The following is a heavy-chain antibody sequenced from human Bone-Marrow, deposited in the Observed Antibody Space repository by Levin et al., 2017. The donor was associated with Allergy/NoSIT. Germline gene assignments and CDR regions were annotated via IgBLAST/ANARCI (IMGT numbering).Heavy chain of an antibody. CDR1: GYTFTSYA. V-gene: IGHV1-3*01. CDR3: ARVWLAAAATYSSGWANWFDP. Sequence: GESLKISCKASGYTFTSYAMHWVRQAPGQRLEWMGWINAGNGNTKYSQKFQGRVTITRDTSASTAYMELSSLRSEDTAVYYCARVWLAAAATYSSGWANWFDPWGQGTLVTVSS. J-gene: IGHJ5*02. CDR2: INAGNGNT. D-gene: IGHD6-19*01.